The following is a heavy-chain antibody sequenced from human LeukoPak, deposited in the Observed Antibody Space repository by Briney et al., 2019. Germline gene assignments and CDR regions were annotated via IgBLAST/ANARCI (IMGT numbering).Heavy chain of an antibody. Sequence: GALRLSCAASGFTFSSNAMNWVRQAPGQGLEWVSSISETSSHTFYADSVKGRFTISRDNTKNTLFLQMNSLRVEDTAMYYCAKDFSSSWQFDPWGQGTLVTVSS. CDR1: GFTFSSNA. D-gene: IGHD6-13*01. CDR3: AKDFSSSWQFDP. J-gene: IGHJ5*02. V-gene: IGHV3-23*01. CDR2: ISETSSHT.